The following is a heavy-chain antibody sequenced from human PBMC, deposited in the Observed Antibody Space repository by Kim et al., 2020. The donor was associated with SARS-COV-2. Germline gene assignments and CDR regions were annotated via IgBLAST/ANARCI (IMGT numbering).Heavy chain of an antibody. CDR2: INHSGST. CDR3: ARGSSSSLYYYYGMDV. Sequence: SETLSLTCAVYGGSFSGYYWSWIRQPPGKGLEWIGEINHSGSTNYNPSLKSRVTISVDTSKNQFSLKLSSVTAADTAVYYCARGSSSSLYYYYGMDVWGQGTTVTVSS. CDR1: GGSFSGYY. V-gene: IGHV4-34*01. D-gene: IGHD6-6*01. J-gene: IGHJ6*02.